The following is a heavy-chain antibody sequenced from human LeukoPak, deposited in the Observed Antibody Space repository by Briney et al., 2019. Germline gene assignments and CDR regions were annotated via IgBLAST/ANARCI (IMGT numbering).Heavy chain of an antibody. V-gene: IGHV3-30*18. CDR3: AKDWCGGDCYRYYFDY. D-gene: IGHD2-21*02. CDR1: GFTFSSYG. Sequence: GGSLRLSCAASGFTFSSYGMHWVRQAPGKGLEWVAVISYDGSNKYYADSVKGRFTISRDNSKNTLYLQMNSLRAEDTAVYYCAKDWCGGDCYRYYFDYWGQGTLVTVSS. CDR2: ISYDGSNK. J-gene: IGHJ4*02.